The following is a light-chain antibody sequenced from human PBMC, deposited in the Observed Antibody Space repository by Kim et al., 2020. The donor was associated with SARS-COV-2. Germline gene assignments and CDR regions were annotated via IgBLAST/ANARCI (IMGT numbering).Light chain of an antibody. CDR2: RRN. CDR1: SNNVGDQG. CDR3: SAWDSSLSAWV. V-gene: IGLV10-54*01. J-gene: IGLJ2*01. Sequence: QAGLTQPPSVSDALRQTATLTCTENSNNVGDQGAAWLQQHQGHPPKLLSNRRNNRPSGISERFSASRSGDTASLTITGLQPEDEADYYCSAWDSSLSAWVFGGGTQLTVL.